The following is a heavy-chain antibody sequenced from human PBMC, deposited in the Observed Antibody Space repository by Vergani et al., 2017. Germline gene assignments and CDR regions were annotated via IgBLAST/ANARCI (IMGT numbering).Heavy chain of an antibody. Sequence: EVQLVQSGAEVKKPGESLKISCKGSGYSFTSYWIGWVRQMPGKGLEWMGIIYPGDSDTRNSPSFQGQVAISADKSISTAYLQWSSLKASDTAMYYCARQAGSSWYETYYYYGMDVWGQGTTVTVSS. J-gene: IGHJ6*02. CDR2: IYPGDSDT. V-gene: IGHV5-51*01. D-gene: IGHD6-13*01. CDR1: GYSFTSYW. CDR3: ARQAGSSWYETYYYYGMDV.